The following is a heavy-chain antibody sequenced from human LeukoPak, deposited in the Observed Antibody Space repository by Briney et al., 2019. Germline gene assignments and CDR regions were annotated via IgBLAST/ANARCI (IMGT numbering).Heavy chain of an antibody. CDR1: GYTFTSYY. Sequence: ASVKVSCKASGYTFTSYYMHWVRQAPGQGLEWMGIINPSGGSTSYARKFQGRVTMTRDTSTSTVYMELSSLRSEDTAVYYCARDREGIAAAGTRYNWFDPWGQGTLVTVSS. CDR2: INPSGGST. J-gene: IGHJ5*02. D-gene: IGHD6-13*01. V-gene: IGHV1-46*01. CDR3: ARDREGIAAAGTRYNWFDP.